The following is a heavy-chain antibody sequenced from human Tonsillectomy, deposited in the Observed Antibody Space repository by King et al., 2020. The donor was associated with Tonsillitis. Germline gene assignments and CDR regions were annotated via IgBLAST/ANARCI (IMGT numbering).Heavy chain of an antibody. D-gene: IGHD1-26*01. CDR2: IYETGTT. CDR3: TTSEGGQGHGY. J-gene: IGHJ4*02. V-gene: IGHV4-39*07. CDR1: GGSISSSLYY. Sequence: QLQLQESGPGLVKPSETLSLTCTVSGGSISSSLYYWGWIRQPPGKGLEWVGTIYETGTTYYNPSLKSRVTISVDTSKNQFSLKLASVTAADTAVYSCTTSEGGQGHGYWGPGTLVTVSS.